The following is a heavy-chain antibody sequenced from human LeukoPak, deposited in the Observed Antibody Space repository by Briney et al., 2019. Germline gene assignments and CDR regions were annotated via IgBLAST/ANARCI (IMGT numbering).Heavy chain of an antibody. Sequence: GASVKVSCKASGYTFTGYYMHWVRQAPGQGLEWMGWINPISGGTNYAQKFQGRVTMTWDTSISTAYMELSRLTSDDTAVYYCARGRSVAVAVWSPPIDYWGQGTLVTVSS. J-gene: IGHJ4*02. CDR1: GYTFTGYY. CDR3: ARGRSVAVAVWSPPIDY. CDR2: INPISGGT. D-gene: IGHD6-19*01. V-gene: IGHV1-2*02.